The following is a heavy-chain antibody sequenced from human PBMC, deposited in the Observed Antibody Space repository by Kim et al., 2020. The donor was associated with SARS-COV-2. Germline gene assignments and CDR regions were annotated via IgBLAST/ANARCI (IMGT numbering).Heavy chain of an antibody. CDR1: GFTFSSYE. Sequence: GGSLRLSCAASGFTFSSYEMNWVRQAPGKGLEWVSSISSSGSTIYYADSVKGRFTISRDNAKNSLYLQMNSLRAEDTAVYYFASAKFDWLLYSYGMDVWGQEATVTVSS. D-gene: IGHD3-9*01. J-gene: IGHJ6*02. CDR2: ISSSGSTI. V-gene: IGHV3-48*03. CDR3: ASAKFDWLLYSYGMDV.